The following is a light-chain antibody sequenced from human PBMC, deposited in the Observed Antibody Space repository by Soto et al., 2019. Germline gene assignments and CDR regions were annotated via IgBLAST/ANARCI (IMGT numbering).Light chain of an antibody. CDR1: QSVSRN. CDR3: QQYNKWPLT. V-gene: IGKV3-15*01. Sequence: EIVMTQSPATLSVSPGERATLSCGASQSVSRNLAWYQQKPGQAPRLLIYGASTRATNIAARISGSGSGTEFTLTISSLQSEDFAVDHWQQYNKWPLTFGGGTKVEIK. J-gene: IGKJ4*01. CDR2: GAS.